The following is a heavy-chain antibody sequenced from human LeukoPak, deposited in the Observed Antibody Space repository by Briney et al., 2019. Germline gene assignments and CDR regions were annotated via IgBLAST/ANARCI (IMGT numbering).Heavy chain of an antibody. CDR1: GFTFSSYS. J-gene: IGHJ4*02. CDR3: ARDSGGATDFDY. D-gene: IGHD1-26*01. CDR2: ISSSSSVI. Sequence: GGSLRLSCATSGFTFSSYSMNWVRQAPGKGLEWVSFISSSSSVIYYADSVKGRFTISRDNAKNSLYLQMNSLRAEDTAVYYCARDSGGATDFDYWGQGTLVTVSS. V-gene: IGHV3-48*01.